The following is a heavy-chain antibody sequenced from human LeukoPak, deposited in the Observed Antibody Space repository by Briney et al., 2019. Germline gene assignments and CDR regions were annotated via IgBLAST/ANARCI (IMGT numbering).Heavy chain of an antibody. Sequence: GGSLRLSCAVSGFTFRTYWMHWVRQVPGEGLVWVSRINEDGSITNYADSVKGRFSISRDNAKNTLYLQMNSLRDEDTAVYYCARDNDVVVTAGYYGMDVWGQGTTVTVSS. CDR1: GFTFRTYW. D-gene: IGHD2-21*02. J-gene: IGHJ6*02. V-gene: IGHV3-74*01. CDR3: ARDNDVVVTAGYYGMDV. CDR2: INEDGSIT.